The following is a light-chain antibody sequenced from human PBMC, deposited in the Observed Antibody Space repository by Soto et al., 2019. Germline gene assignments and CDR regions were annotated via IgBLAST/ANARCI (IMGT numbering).Light chain of an antibody. CDR1: SSNIGAGYD. CDR3: QSYDSSLSGVG. Sequence: QSVLTQPPSVSGAPGQRVTISCTGSSSNIGAGYDVHWYQQLPGTAPKLLIYGNSNRPSGVPDRFSGSKSGTSASLAITGLQAEDEADYYCQSYDSSLSGVGFGGGTKRTVL. J-gene: IGLJ2*01. CDR2: GNS. V-gene: IGLV1-40*01.